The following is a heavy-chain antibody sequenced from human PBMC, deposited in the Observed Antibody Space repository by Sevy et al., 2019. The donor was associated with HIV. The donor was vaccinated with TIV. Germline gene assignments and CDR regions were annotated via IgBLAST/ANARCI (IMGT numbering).Heavy chain of an antibody. V-gene: IGHV3-53*01. J-gene: IGHJ4*02. CDR2: IYSGGNT. CDR1: GFTVSSNY. D-gene: IGHD3-22*01. CDR3: ARVGFDSSGYYNRGGYFDY. Sequence: GESLKISCAASGFTVSSNYMSWVRQAPGKGLEWVSVIYSGGNTYYTDSVKGRFTISRDNSKNTLYLQRNSLRAEDTAVYYCARVGFDSSGYYNRGGYFDYWGQGTLVTVSS.